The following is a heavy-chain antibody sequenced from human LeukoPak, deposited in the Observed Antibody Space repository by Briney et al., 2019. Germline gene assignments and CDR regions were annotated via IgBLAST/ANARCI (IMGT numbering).Heavy chain of an antibody. D-gene: IGHD5/OR15-5a*01. J-gene: IGHJ4*02. CDR3: ARGDGVYVY. Sequence: GGSLRLSCAASGFTFSSYAMSWVRQAPGQGLEWVSVIYFGGTTYYADSVKGRFTISRDNSKNTVYLQMNSLRVEDTAVYYCARGDGVYVYWGQGTLVTVSS. CDR2: IYFGGTT. V-gene: IGHV3-53*01. CDR1: GFTFSSYA.